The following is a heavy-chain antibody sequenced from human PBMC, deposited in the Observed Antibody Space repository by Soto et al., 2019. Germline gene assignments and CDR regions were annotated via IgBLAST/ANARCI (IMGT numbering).Heavy chain of an antibody. CDR3: ARDYGSGYYAAYYDY. V-gene: IGHV1-46*01. CDR2: INPSGGST. J-gene: IGHJ4*02. Sequence: QVQLVQSGAEVRKPGASVKVSCRTSGYTFTDYYIHWVRQAPGQGLEWMGLINPSGGSTDYTQKFLDRVTMTRDPSTSTVYMELSSLRSEDTAVFYCARDYGSGYYAAYYDYWGQGTLVTGSS. D-gene: IGHD3-22*01. CDR1: GYTFTDYY.